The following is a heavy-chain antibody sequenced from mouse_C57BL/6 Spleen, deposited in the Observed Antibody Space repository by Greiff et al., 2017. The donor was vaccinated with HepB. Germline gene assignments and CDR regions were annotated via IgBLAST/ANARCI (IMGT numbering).Heavy chain of an antibody. CDR2: IRNKANNHAT. CDR3: TRQDYGPYSWYFDV. J-gene: IGHJ1*03. CDR1: GFTFSDAW. D-gene: IGHD1-1*01. V-gene: IGHV6-6*01. Sequence: EVKLEESGGGLVQPGGSMKLSCAASGFTFSDAWMDWVRQSPEKGLEWVAEIRNKANNHATYYAESVKGRFTISSDDSTSSVYLQMNSLRAEDTGIYYCTRQDYGPYSWYFDVWGTGTTVTVSS.